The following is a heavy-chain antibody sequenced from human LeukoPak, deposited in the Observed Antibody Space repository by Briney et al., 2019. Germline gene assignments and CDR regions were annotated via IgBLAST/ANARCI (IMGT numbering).Heavy chain of an antibody. CDR2: IYYSGSA. CDR3: AVEGSGYSYGYIDY. J-gene: IGHJ4*02. Sequence: PSETLSLTCTVSGGSIGSSTYFWGWMRQPPGKGLEYIGNIYYSGSAHYNPSVKSRATISVDTSKNQFSLKLSSVTAADTAVYYCAVEGSGYSYGYIDYWGQGTLVTVSS. D-gene: IGHD5-18*01. V-gene: IGHV4-39*01. CDR1: GGSIGSSTYF.